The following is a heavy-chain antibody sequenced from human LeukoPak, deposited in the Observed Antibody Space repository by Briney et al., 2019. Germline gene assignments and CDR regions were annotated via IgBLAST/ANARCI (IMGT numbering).Heavy chain of an antibody. Sequence: SETLSLTCTVSGGSISSSSYYWGWIRQPPGKGLEWIGSIYHSGSTYYNPSLKSRVTISVDTSKNQFSLKLSSVTAADTAVYYCARSRVVRGVVVFDYWGQGTLVTVSS. CDR1: GGSISSSSYY. V-gene: IGHV4-39*07. CDR3: ARSRVVRGVVVFDY. J-gene: IGHJ4*02. D-gene: IGHD3-10*01. CDR2: IYHSGST.